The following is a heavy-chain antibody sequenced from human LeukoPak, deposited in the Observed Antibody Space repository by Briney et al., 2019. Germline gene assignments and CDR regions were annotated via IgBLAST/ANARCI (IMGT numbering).Heavy chain of an antibody. CDR2: IYHSGST. CDR1: GYSIGSGYY. Sequence: SETLSLTCTVSGYSIGSGYYWGWIRQPPGKGLEWIGSIYHSGSTYYNPSLKSRVTISVDTSKNQFSLKLSSVTAADTAVYYCARDDTGYSSGWSKDFDYWGQGTLVTVSS. V-gene: IGHV4-38-2*02. CDR3: ARDDTGYSSGWSKDFDY. D-gene: IGHD6-19*01. J-gene: IGHJ4*02.